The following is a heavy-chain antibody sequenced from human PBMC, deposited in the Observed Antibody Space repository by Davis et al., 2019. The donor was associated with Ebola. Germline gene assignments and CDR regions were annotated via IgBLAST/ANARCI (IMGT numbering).Heavy chain of an antibody. D-gene: IGHD6-19*01. J-gene: IGHJ6*02. V-gene: IGHV4-59*01. CDR1: GGSISSSY. CDR3: ARDSRWLVPGTYYYYGMDV. Sequence: MPGGSLRLSCTVSGGSISSSYWSWIRQPPGKGLEWIGYIYYSESSNYNPSLKSRVTISVDTSKNHFSLKLRSVTAADTAVYYCARDSRWLVPGTYYYYGMDVWGQGTTVTVSS. CDR2: IYYSESS.